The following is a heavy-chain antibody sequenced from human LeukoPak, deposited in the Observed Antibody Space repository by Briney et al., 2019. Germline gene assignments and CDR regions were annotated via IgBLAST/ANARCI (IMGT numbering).Heavy chain of an antibody. CDR3: ASGVSVAGNDY. Sequence: GGSLRLSCAASGFTFSSYWMHWVRQAPGKGLVWVSRINTDGSSTSYADSVKGRFTISRDNAKNTLYLQMNSLRAEDTAVYYCASGVSVAGNDYWGQGTLVTVSS. CDR1: GFTFSSYW. V-gene: IGHV3-74*01. CDR2: INTDGSST. J-gene: IGHJ4*02. D-gene: IGHD6-19*01.